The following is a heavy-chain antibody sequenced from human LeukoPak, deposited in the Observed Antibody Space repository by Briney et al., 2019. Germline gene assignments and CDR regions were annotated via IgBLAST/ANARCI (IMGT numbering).Heavy chain of an antibody. CDR2: INPNNGDT. D-gene: IGHD2-15*01. Sequence: GASVKVSCKASGYTFTGYFMHWVRQAPGQGLEWMGWINPNNGDTNYAQKFQGRVTMTRDTSIRTAYMELSILRSDDTAVYYCARGPGYCSGGNCWTADYWGQXTLVTVSS. CDR1: GYTFTGYF. J-gene: IGHJ4*02. V-gene: IGHV1-2*02. CDR3: ARGPGYCSGGNCWTADY.